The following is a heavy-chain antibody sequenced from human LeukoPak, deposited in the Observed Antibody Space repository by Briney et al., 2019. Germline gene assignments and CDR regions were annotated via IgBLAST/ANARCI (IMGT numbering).Heavy chain of an antibody. D-gene: IGHD3-10*01. CDR3: ARDVGFGGYSRGIFDY. Sequence: GGSLRLSCAASGFTFSSYSMNWVRRAPGKGLEWVSYISSSGSTKYYADSVKGRFTMSRDNAKNSLYLQMNSLRAEDTAVYYCARDVGFGGYSRGIFDYWGQGTLVTVSS. CDR1: GFTFSSYS. J-gene: IGHJ4*02. V-gene: IGHV3-48*04. CDR2: ISSSGSTK.